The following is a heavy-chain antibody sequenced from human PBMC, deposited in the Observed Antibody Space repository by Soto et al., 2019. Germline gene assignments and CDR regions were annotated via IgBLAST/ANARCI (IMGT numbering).Heavy chain of an antibody. CDR1: GGSISSSSYY. D-gene: IGHD4-4*01. J-gene: IGHJ4*02. CDR3: ASHYREYCDY. CDR2: IYYRGST. V-gene: IGHV4-39*01. Sequence: QLQLQESGPGLVKPSETLSLTCTVSGGSISSSSYYWGWIRQPPGKGMEWIGSIYYRGSTYDNPSHKSRVTISVATCKHPVSLQLSSVTAADTAVYYCASHYREYCDYWGQGTLVAVSS.